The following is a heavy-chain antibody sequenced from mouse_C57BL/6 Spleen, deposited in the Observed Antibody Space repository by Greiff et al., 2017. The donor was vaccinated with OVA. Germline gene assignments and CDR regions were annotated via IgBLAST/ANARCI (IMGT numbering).Heavy chain of an antibody. CDR2: INPSSGYT. CDR1: GYTFTSYT. Sequence: VMLVESGAELARPGASVKMSCKASGYTFTSYTMHWVKQRPGQGLEWIGYINPSSGYTKYNQKFKDKATLTADKSSSTAYMQLSSLTSEDSAVYYCARESLMITFDYWGQGTTLTVSS. D-gene: IGHD2-4*01. CDR3: ARESLMITFDY. J-gene: IGHJ2*01. V-gene: IGHV1-4*01.